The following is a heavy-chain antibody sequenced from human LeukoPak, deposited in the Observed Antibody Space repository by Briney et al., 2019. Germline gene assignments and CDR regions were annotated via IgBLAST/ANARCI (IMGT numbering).Heavy chain of an antibody. CDR1: GFTFGSYT. J-gene: IGHJ6*02. D-gene: IGHD3-10*01. CDR3: ARCHYDTESFPRMDV. Sequence: PGGSLRLSCVASGFTFGSYTMSWVRQAPGKGLEWVSSISGSSGTTDYGDSVQGRFTISGDNSKNTLYLQMNSLRGEDTAVYYCARCHYDTESFPRMDVWGQGTTVTVSS. CDR2: ISGSSGTT. V-gene: IGHV3-23*01.